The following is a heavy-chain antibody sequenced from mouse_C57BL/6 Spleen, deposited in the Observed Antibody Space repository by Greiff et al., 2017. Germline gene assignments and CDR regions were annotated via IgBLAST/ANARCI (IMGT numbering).Heavy chain of an antibody. CDR3: ASGGRGAMDY. V-gene: IGHV1-26*01. D-gene: IGHD1-1*02. J-gene: IGHJ4*01. Sequence: VQLQQSGPELVKPGASVKISCKASGYTFTDYYMNWVKQSHGKSLEWIGDINPNNGGTSYNQKFKGKATLTVDKSSSTAYMELRSLTSEDSAVYYCASGGRGAMDYWGQGTSVTVSS. CDR1: GYTFTDYY. CDR2: INPNNGGT.